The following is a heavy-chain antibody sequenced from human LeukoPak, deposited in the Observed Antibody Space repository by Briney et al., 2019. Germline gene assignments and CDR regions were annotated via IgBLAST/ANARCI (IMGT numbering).Heavy chain of an antibody. J-gene: IGHJ4*02. D-gene: IGHD1-14*01. CDR2: IYISGST. CDR3: ARSLEPRVGVYYFGY. Sequence: KSSETLSLTCTVSGGSINRYYWSWIRQPAGKELEWIGRIYISGSTNYNPSLNSRVTMSVDTSKNQFSLKLSSVTVADTAVYYCARSLEPRVGVYYFGYWGQGTLVTVSS. V-gene: IGHV4-4*07. CDR1: GGSINRYY.